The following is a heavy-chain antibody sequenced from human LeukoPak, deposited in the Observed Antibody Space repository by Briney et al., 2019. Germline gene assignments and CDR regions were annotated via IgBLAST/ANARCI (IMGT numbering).Heavy chain of an antibody. J-gene: IGHJ5*02. V-gene: IGHV1-46*01. CDR3: ARALNYYDSSGETNWFDP. Sequence: ASVTVSCKASGYTFTSYYMHWVRQAPGQELEWMGIINPSGGSTSYAQKLQGRVTMTRDMSTSTVYMELSSLRSEDTAVYYCARALNYYDSSGETNWFDPWGQGTLVTVSS. CDR2: INPSGGST. CDR1: GYTFTSYY. D-gene: IGHD3-22*01.